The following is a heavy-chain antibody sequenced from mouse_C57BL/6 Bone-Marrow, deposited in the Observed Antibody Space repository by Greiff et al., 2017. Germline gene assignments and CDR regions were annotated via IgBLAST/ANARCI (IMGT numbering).Heavy chain of an antibody. CDR1: GFSLTSYG. CDR3: ARTITTVVAHWYFDV. Sequence: QVQLQQSGPGLVQPSQSLSITCTVSGFSLTSYGVHWVRQSPGKGLEWLGVIWGGGSTDYNAAFISRLSISKDNSKSQVFFKMNSLQADDTAIYYCARTITTVVAHWYFDVWGTGTTVTVSS. V-gene: IGHV2-2*01. CDR2: IWGGGST. J-gene: IGHJ1*03. D-gene: IGHD1-1*01.